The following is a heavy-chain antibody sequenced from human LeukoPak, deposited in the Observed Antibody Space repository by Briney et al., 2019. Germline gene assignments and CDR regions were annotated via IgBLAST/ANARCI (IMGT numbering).Heavy chain of an antibody. CDR2: ISSSGSTI. Sequence: GGSLRLSCAVSGLNFKFYAMSWVRQAPGKGLEWVSYISSSGSTIYYADSVKGRFTISRDNAKNSLYLQMNSLRAEDTAVYYCARNYYGSGSYSYYYYYYMDVWGKGTTVTVSS. CDR3: ARNYYGSGSYSYYYYYYMDV. D-gene: IGHD3-10*01. CDR1: GLNFKFYA. V-gene: IGHV3-11*04. J-gene: IGHJ6*03.